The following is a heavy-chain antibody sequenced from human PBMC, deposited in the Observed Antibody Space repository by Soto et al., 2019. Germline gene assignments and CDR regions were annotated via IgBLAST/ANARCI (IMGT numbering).Heavy chain of an antibody. CDR1: GYTFTTHG. J-gene: IGHJ5*02. CDR3: ARDLGYCRSGTCYREWFDP. Sequence: QVQLVQSGAEVKKPGASVKVSCKASGYTFTTHGISWVRQVPGQGLEWMGRVRGDHGHTNYAQSHQGRVTMATDTSKNTAYMELRSPRSDDTAVYYCARDLGYCRSGTCYREWFDPWGQGTLVTVSS. D-gene: IGHD2-15*01. V-gene: IGHV1-18*01. CDR2: VRGDHGHT.